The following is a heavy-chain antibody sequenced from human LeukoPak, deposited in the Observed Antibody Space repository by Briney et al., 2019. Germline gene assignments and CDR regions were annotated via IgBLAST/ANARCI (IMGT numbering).Heavy chain of an antibody. V-gene: IGHV3-30*04. CDR1: GFTFSSYA. CDR3: ANSPTYCSSTSCYINY. D-gene: IGHD2-2*02. J-gene: IGHJ4*02. Sequence: GGSLRLSCAASGFTFSSYAMHWVRQAPGKGLEWVTVISDDGGNKYYVDSVKGRFTISRDNSKNTLYMQMNSLRSEDTAVYYCANSPTYCSSTSCYINYWGQGTLVAVSS. CDR2: ISDDGGNK.